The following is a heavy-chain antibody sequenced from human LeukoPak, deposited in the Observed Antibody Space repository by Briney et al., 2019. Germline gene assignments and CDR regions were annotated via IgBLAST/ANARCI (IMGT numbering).Heavy chain of an antibody. D-gene: IGHD1-1*01. CDR2: IYYSGST. J-gene: IGHJ5*02. CDR1: GVSISSYY. V-gene: IGHV4-59*01. CDR3: ARDGRYFDL. Sequence: SETLSLTCTVSGVSISSYYWSWIRQPPGKGLEWIGYIYYSGSTNYNPSLKSRVTISVDTSKNQFSLKLSSVTAADTAVYYCARDGRYFDLWGQGTLVTVSS.